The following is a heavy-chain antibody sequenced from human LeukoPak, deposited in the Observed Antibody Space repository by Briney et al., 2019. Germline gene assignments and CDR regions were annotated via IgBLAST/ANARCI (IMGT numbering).Heavy chain of an antibody. CDR2: INPSGGST. D-gene: IGHD6-19*01. CDR1: GYTFTSYY. J-gene: IGHJ3*02. Sequence: ASVKVSCKASGYTFTSYYMHWVRQAPGQGLEWMGIINPSGGSTSYAQKFQGRVTMTRDTSTSTVYMELSSLRSEDTAVYYCARGLRMEWLGDAFDIWGQGTMVTVSS. V-gene: IGHV1-46*01. CDR3: ARGLRMEWLGDAFDI.